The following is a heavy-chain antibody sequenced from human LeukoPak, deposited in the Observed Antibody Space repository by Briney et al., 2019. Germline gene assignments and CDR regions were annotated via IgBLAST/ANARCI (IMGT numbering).Heavy chain of an antibody. CDR1: GGTFSSYA. CDR2: IIPIFGTA. J-gene: IGHJ3*02. D-gene: IGHD3-3*01. Sequence: GASVKVSCEASGGTFSSYAISWVRQAPGQGLEWMGGIIPIFGTANYAQKFQGRVTITTDESTSTAYMELSSLRSEDTAVYYCATVLRFLEKDAFDIWGQGTMVTVSS. V-gene: IGHV1-69*05. CDR3: ATVLRFLEKDAFDI.